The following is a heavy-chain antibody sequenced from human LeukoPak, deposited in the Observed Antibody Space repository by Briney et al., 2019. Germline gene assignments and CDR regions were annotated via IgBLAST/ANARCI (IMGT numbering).Heavy chain of an antibody. V-gene: IGHV3-30*02. J-gene: IGHJ5*02. CDR3: AKDRLAAAGNWFDP. CDR2: IRYDGSNK. CDR1: GFTFSSYG. Sequence: SGGSLRLSCAASGFTFSSYGMHWVRQAPGKGLEWVAFIRYDGSNKYYADSVKGRFTISRDNSKNTLYLQMSSLRAEDTAVYYCAKDRLAAAGNWFDPWGQGTLVTVSS. D-gene: IGHD6-13*01.